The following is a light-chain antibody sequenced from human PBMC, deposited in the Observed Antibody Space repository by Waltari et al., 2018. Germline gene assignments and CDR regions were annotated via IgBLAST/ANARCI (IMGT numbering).Light chain of an antibody. J-gene: IGKJ1*01. CDR3: LQYDTYWT. CDR2: DAS. Sequence: DIQVTQSPSTLSASVGDRVTITCRASQSISGWWAWYQQTPRKAPNLLIYDASTRESGVSSRFSGSRSGTEFTLTISSLQPDDSATYFCLQYDTYWTFGQGTKVEIK. CDR1: QSISGW. V-gene: IGKV1-5*01.